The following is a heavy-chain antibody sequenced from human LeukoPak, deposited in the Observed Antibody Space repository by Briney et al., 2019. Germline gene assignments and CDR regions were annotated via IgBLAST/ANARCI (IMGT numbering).Heavy chain of an antibody. Sequence: ASVKVSCKASGDTFSSNYVQWVRQAPGQGLEWMGITHPSGGSTTYAQKFQGRVTMTRDTSTSTVYMELSSLRSEDTAVYYCARVRFSSGWYIAFDMWGQGTMVTVSS. D-gene: IGHD6-19*01. CDR1: GDTFSSNY. CDR2: THPSGGST. V-gene: IGHV1-46*01. J-gene: IGHJ3*02. CDR3: ARVRFSSGWYIAFDM.